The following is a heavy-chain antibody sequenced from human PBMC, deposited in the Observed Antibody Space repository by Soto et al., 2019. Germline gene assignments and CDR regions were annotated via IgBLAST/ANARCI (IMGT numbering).Heavy chain of an antibody. D-gene: IGHD3-10*01. CDR1: GGSIRSYS. J-gene: IGHJ6*02. V-gene: IGHV4-59*01. CDR3: ARLSGDYYGSDV. Sequence: PSETLSLTCTVSGGSIRSYSWNWIRQPPGKGLEWIGDIYYSGSTNYSPPLKSRVTTSVDTSKNQFSLKLSSVTAADSAVYYCARLSGDYYGSDVWGRGTTVTVSS. CDR2: IYYSGST.